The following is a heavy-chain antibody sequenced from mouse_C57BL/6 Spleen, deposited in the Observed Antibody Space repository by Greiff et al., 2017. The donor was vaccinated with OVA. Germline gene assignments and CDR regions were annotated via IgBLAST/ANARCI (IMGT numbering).Heavy chain of an antibody. CDR2: IDPETGGT. D-gene: IGHD3-2*02. CDR3: TREEVSSGFDY. J-gene: IGHJ2*01. CDR1: GYTFTDYE. V-gene: IGHV1-15*01. Sequence: VQLQQSGAELVRPGASVTLSCKASGYTFTDYEMHWVKQTPVHGLEWIGAIDPETGGTAYNQKFKGKAILTADKSSSTAYMELRSLTSEDSAVYYCTREEVSSGFDYWGQGTTLTVSS.